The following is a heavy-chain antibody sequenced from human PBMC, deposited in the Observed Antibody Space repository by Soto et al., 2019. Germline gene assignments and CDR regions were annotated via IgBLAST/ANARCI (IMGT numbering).Heavy chain of an antibody. Sequence: QVQLVESGGGVVQPGRSLRLSCAASGFTFSSYAMHWGRQAPGKGLEWVAVISYDGSNKYYADSVKGRFTISRDNSKNTLYLQMNSLRAEDTAVYYCARGPWKGTMVRGGRMDVWGQGTTVTVSS. D-gene: IGHD3-10*01. V-gene: IGHV3-30-3*01. CDR1: GFTFSSYA. CDR2: ISYDGSNK. J-gene: IGHJ6*02. CDR3: ARGPWKGTMVRGGRMDV.